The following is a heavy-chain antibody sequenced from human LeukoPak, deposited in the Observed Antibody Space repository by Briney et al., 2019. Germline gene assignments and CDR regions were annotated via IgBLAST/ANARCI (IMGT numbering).Heavy chain of an antibody. J-gene: IGHJ4*02. D-gene: IGHD3-22*01. CDR3: ARDPSPVLHSSGYLGY. Sequence: ASVKVSCKASGYTFTNYYIHWVRQAPGQGLEWMGIINPTGGSTTYAQKFQGRVTMTRDTSTSTVYMELSSLRSEDTAVYYCARDPSPVLHSSGYLGYWGQGTLVTVSS. V-gene: IGHV1-46*01. CDR1: GYTFTNYY. CDR2: INPTGGST.